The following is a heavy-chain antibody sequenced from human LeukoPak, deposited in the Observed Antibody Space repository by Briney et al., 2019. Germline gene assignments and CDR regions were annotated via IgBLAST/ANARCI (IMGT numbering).Heavy chain of an antibody. CDR1: GGSISSGGYY. CDR3: ARAGGYCSSTSCYLFDY. Sequence: SQTLSLTCTVSGGSISSGGYYWSWIRQHPGKGLEWIGYIYYSGSTNYNPSLKSRVTISVDTSKNQFSLKLSSVTAADTAVYYCARAGGYCSSTSCYLFDYWGQGTLVTVSS. D-gene: IGHD2-2*01. J-gene: IGHJ4*02. V-gene: IGHV4-31*03. CDR2: IYYSGST.